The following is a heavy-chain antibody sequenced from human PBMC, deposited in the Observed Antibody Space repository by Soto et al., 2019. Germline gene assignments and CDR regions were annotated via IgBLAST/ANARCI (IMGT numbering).Heavy chain of an antibody. CDR1: GGSICSGGYY. CDR2: IYYSGST. V-gene: IGHV4-31*03. D-gene: IGHD3-3*01. J-gene: IGHJ6*02. Sequence: PSETLSLTCTFSGGSICSGGYYWSWIRQHPGKGLEWIGYIYYSGSTYYNPSLKSRVTISVDTSKNQFSLKLSSVTAADTAVYYCARDYRPFGGGLYYSGMDIWGQGTTVTVSS. CDR3: ARDYRPFGGGLYYSGMDI.